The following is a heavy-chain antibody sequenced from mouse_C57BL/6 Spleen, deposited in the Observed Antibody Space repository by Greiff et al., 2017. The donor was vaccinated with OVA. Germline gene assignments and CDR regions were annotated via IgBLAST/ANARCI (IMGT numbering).Heavy chain of an antibody. J-gene: IGHJ3*01. V-gene: IGHV1-52*01. CDR1: GYTFTSYW. D-gene: IGHD3-2*02. CDR3: ARWETAQATPFAY. Sequence: VKLQQPGAELVRPGSSVKLSCKASGYTFTSYWMHWVKQRPIQGLEWIGNIDPSDSETHYNQKFKDKATLTVDKSSSTAYMQLSSLTSEDSAVYYCARWETAQATPFAYWGQGTLVTVSA. CDR2: IDPSDSET.